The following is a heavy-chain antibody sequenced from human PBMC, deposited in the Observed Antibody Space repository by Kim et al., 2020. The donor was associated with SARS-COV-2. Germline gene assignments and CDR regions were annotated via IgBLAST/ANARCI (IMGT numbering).Heavy chain of an antibody. J-gene: IGHJ4*01. CDR3: TTVSKR. CDR2: IKSQSDGGTA. CDR1: GIPFSNAW. V-gene: IGHV3-15*07. Sequence: GGSLRLSCVVSGIPFSNAWFNWVRQSPGKGLEWVGRIKSQSDGGTADLAAPVKGRFAISRDDSKNTLYLLMNSLRTDDSAVYYCTTVSKRWGHGTLVTVS.